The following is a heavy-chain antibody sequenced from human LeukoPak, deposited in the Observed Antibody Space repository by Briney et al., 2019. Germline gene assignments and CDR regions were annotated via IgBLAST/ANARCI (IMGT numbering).Heavy chain of an antibody. D-gene: IGHD3-3*01. Sequence: SQTLSLTCTVSGGSSSSGDYYWSWIRQPPGEGLEWIGYIYYSGSTYYNPSLKSRVTISVDTSKNQFSLKLSSVTAADTAVYYCARGGVVTYYFDYWGQGTLVTVSS. V-gene: IGHV4-30-4*08. CDR1: GGSSSSGDYY. CDR3: ARGGVVTYYFDY. CDR2: IYYSGST. J-gene: IGHJ4*02.